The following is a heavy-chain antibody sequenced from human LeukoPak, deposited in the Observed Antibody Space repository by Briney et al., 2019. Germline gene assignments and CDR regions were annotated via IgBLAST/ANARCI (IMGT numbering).Heavy chain of an antibody. CDR3: ARAWQWLPLDS. CDR2: IYHSGST. D-gene: IGHD6-19*01. CDR1: GYSISSGYY. J-gene: IGHJ4*02. Sequence: PSETLSLTCAVSGYSISSGYYWGWIRQPPGKGLEWIGSIYHSGSTYYNPSLKSRVTISVDTSKNQFSLKVTSVTAAGAAVYYCARAWQWLPLDSWGQGTLVTVSS. V-gene: IGHV4-38-2*01.